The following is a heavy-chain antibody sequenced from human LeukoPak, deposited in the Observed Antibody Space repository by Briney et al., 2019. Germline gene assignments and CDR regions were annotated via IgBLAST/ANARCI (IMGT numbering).Heavy chain of an antibody. V-gene: IGHV3-74*01. CDR2: INSDGSST. Sequence: GGSLRLSCAASGFTFSSYWMHWVRQAPGKGLVWVPRINSDGSSTSYADSVKGRFTISRDNAKNTLYLQMNSLRAEDTAVYYCARGITIFGVAKVDYWGQGTLVTVSS. J-gene: IGHJ4*02. CDR1: GFTFSSYW. CDR3: ARGITIFGVAKVDY. D-gene: IGHD3-3*01.